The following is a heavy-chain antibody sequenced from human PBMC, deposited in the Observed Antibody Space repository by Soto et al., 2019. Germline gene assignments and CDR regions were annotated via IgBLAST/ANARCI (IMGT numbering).Heavy chain of an antibody. J-gene: IGHJ4*02. CDR3: ARGLRPDH. CDR1: VAPSVVTT. V-gene: IGHV4-59*12. Sequence: SETLPSPALSLVAPSVVTTGAGSGSPQGRDWSGLGISITVGDTNYNPSLKSRVTISLDTSKNQFFLRLNSVTAADTGVYFCARGLRPDHWGQGSQVTVSS. CDR2: SITVGDT.